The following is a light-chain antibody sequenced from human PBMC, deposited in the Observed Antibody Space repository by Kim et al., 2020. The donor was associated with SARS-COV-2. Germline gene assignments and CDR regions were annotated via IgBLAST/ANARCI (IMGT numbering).Light chain of an antibody. V-gene: IGLV6-57*01. Sequence: KTVTIAGALSSGSIASNYVQWYAQRPGSSPTVVIYEENQSPSGVPDRVSGSIDSSSNSASLTISGLRPEDEAGYYCQSYDSSPWVFGGGTKLTVL. CDR3: QSYDSSPWV. CDR2: EEN. CDR1: SGSIASNY. J-gene: IGLJ3*02.